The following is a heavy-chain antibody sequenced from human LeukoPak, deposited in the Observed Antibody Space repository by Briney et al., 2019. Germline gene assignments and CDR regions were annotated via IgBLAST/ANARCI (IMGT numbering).Heavy chain of an antibody. CDR2: INLYNGNT. J-gene: IGHJ4*02. Sequence: ASVKVSCKASGYTFTSYAITWVRQAPGHGLEWMGFINLYNGNTEYAQNFQGRVTMTADTSTSAAYMELRSLRSDDTVVYYCARWCDRRPFDYWGQGTLVTVSS. V-gene: IGHV1-18*01. CDR1: GYTFTSYA. CDR3: ARWCDRRPFDY. D-gene: IGHD2-8*02.